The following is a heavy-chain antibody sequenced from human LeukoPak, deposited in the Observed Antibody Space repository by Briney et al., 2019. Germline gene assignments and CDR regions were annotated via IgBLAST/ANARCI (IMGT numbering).Heavy chain of an antibody. V-gene: IGHV1-2*02. CDR1: GYTFTGYY. CDR3: AREDVYVWGSYRYYGPFDY. Sequence: ASVKVSCKASGYTFTGYYMHWVRQAPGQGLEWMGWINPNSGGTNYAQKFQGRVTMTRDTSISTAYMELSRLRSDDTAVYYCAREDVYVWGSYRYYGPFDYWGQGTVVTVSS. J-gene: IGHJ4*02. D-gene: IGHD3-16*02. CDR2: INPNSGGT.